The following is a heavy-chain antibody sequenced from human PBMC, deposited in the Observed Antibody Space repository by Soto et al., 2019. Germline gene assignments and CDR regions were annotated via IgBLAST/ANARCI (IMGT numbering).Heavy chain of an antibody. CDR1: GFTFRSYS. V-gene: IGHV3-48*01. J-gene: IGHJ6*02. Sequence: EVQLVESGGDLVQPGGSLRLSCAASGFTFRSYSMNWVRQAPGKGLEWISYVSSSRHTIYYADSVKGRFTISRDDAKNSLFLQMNSLRSEDAAVYYCARHPSPELECVHYFYAMDVWGRGTTVSVYS. D-gene: IGHD1-7*01. CDR3: ARHPSPELECVHYFYAMDV. CDR2: VSSSRHTI.